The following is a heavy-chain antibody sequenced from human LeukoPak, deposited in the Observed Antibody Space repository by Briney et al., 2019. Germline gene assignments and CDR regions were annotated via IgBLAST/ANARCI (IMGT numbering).Heavy chain of an antibody. CDR1: GGSISYYY. V-gene: IGHV4-4*07. Sequence: PSETLSLTCTVPGGSISYYYWSWIRQPAGGGLGWIGRIYISGSTNYNPSLKSRVTISIDKSNNQFFLKLNSVTAADTAVYYCARESPTYSSGWYKDFWGQGTLVTVSS. CDR2: IYISGST. D-gene: IGHD6-19*01. J-gene: IGHJ4*02. CDR3: ARESPTYSSGWYKDF.